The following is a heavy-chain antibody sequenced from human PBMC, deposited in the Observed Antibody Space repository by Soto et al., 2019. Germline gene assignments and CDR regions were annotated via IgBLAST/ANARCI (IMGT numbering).Heavy chain of an antibody. CDR1: GFTVSSNY. J-gene: IGHJ4*02. D-gene: IGHD4-17*01. CDR2: IYSGGST. V-gene: IGHV3-66*01. CDR3: ARGNPVNDYGDPEYYFDY. Sequence: EVQLVESGGGLVQPGGSLRLSCAASGFTVSSNYMSWVRQAPGKGLEWVSVIYSGGSTYYADSVKGRFTISRDNSKNTLYLQMNSLRAEDTAVYYCARGNPVNDYGDPEYYFDYWGQGTLVTVSS.